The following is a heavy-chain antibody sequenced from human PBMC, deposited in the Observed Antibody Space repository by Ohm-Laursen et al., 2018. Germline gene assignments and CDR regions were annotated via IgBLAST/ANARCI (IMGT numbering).Heavy chain of an antibody. CDR1: GGAISSYY. CDR3: AGRGY. V-gene: IGHV4-4*07. CDR2: INISGT. Sequence: SDTLSLTCTISGGAISSYYWSWIRQPARKGLEWIGRINISGTNYNPSLKSRVTMSVDTSKNQFSLNLSSVTAADTAVYYCAGRGYWGQGTLVTVSS. J-gene: IGHJ4*02. D-gene: IGHD1-26*01.